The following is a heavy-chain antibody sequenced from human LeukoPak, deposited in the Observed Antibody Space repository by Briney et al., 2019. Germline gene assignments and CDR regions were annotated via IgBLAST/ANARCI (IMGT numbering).Heavy chain of an antibody. D-gene: IGHD6-19*01. V-gene: IGHV3-30*02. CDR2: IRYDGDNK. CDR1: GFTFSNFG. Sequence: PGGSLRLSCAASGFTFSNFGMHWVRQAPGKGLEWVAFIRYDGDNKHYADSVKGRFTISRDNSMDTLYLQMNSLRAEDTAMYYCAKGIAVAFAYYFDYCGQGTLVTVSS. J-gene: IGHJ4*02. CDR3: AKGIAVAFAYYFDY.